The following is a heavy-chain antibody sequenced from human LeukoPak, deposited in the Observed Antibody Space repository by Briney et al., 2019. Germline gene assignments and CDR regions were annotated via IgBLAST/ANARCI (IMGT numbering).Heavy chain of an antibody. D-gene: IGHD1-26*01. CDR2: IAGSSGYI. V-gene: IGHV3-21*01. CDR3: ARDLDVGASTGTFDY. CDR1: GFTFSSYT. J-gene: IGHJ4*02. Sequence: GGSLRLSCAASGFTFSSYTMNWVRQAPGKGLEWVSSIAGSSGYISYADSVKGQFTISRDNAKKSLYLQMNSLRAEDTGFYYCARDLDVGASTGTFDYWGQGTRVTVSS.